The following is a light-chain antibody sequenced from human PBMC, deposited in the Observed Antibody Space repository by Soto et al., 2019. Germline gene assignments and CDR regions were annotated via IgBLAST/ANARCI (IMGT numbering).Light chain of an antibody. J-gene: IGKJ2*01. Sequence: EIVLTQSPGTLSLSPGERATLSCRASQSVSSYLAWYQQKPGQAPRLLIYDASNRATGVPARFSGSGSGTDFTLTISSREPEDFAAYYCQQRNSWPPYTFGQGTKVEIK. V-gene: IGKV3-11*01. CDR1: QSVSSY. CDR3: QQRNSWPPYT. CDR2: DAS.